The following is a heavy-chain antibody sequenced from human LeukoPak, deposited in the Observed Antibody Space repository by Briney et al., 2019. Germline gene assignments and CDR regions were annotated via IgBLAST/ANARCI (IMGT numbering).Heavy chain of an antibody. J-gene: IGHJ4*02. D-gene: IGHD3-22*01. CDR3: ASLLGYDSSGYYQTLDY. CDR1: GFTFSSYS. Sequence: GGSLRLSCAASGFTFSSYSMNWVRQAPGKGLEWVSYISSSSSTIYYADSVKGRFTISRDNAKNSLYLQMNSLRAEDTAVYYCASLLGYDSSGYYQTLDYWGQGTLVTVSS. V-gene: IGHV3-48*01. CDR2: ISSSSSTI.